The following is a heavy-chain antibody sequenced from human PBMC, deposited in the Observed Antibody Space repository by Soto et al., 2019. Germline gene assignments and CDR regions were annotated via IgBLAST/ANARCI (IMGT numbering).Heavy chain of an antibody. CDR1: DGSISSSSYY. D-gene: IGHD5-18*01. V-gene: IGHV4-39*01. Sequence: SETMPLPCTVSDGSISSSSYYWSMIHKNPGKGLEWIGSIYYGGSAYYKTSLKSRVTISVDTSKNQFSLKQSSVTSADTAVYFCARHNVSYSQYHWFDPRGQRTLVTVSS. CDR2: IYYGGSA. J-gene: IGHJ5*02. CDR3: ARHNVSYSQYHWFDP.